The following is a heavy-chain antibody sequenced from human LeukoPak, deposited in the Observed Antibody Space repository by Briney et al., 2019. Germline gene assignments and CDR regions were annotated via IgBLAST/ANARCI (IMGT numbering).Heavy chain of an antibody. V-gene: IGHV1-8*01. D-gene: IGHD1-26*01. CDR3: ARGGSYYSWFDP. CDR1: GYTFTSFD. Sequence: ASVKVSCKASGYTFTSFDINWVRQATGQELEWMGWMNPNSGNTGYAQKFQGRVTMTRNTSISTAYMELSSLRSEDTAVYYCARGGSYYSWFDPWAREPWSPSPQ. J-gene: IGHJ5*02. CDR2: MNPNSGNT.